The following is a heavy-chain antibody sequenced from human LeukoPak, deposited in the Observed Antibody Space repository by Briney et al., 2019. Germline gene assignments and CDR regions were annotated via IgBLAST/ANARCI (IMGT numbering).Heavy chain of an antibody. D-gene: IGHD6-19*01. V-gene: IGHV1-46*01. J-gene: IGHJ4*02. CDR2: INPSGGST. CDR3: ARVSLRIAVAGAFDY. CDR1: GYTFTSYY. Sequence: ASVKVSCKASGYTFTSYYMHWVRQAPGQGLEWMGIINPSGGSTSYAQKFQGRVTMTRDMSTSTVYMELSSLRSEDTAVYYCARVSLRIAVAGAFDYWGQGTLVTVSS.